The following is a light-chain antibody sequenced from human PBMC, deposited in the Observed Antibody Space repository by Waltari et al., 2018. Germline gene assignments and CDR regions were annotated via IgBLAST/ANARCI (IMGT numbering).Light chain of an antibody. J-gene: IGKJ1*01. V-gene: IGKV1-NL1*01. Sequence: DIQMTQSPSSLSASVGDRVTITCRASQGIATSLAWYQQKLGQAPKLLLYAASRLESGVPSRYSGSGSGTDYTLTISSLQPEDFATYYCQQYYNTPWTFGQGTKVEIK. CDR3: QQYYNTPWT. CDR1: QGIATS. CDR2: AAS.